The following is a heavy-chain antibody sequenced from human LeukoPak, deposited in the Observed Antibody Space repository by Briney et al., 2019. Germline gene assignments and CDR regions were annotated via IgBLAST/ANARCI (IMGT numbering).Heavy chain of an antibody. CDR1: GSAFSSHW. CDR3: PRDIAYDGISWGSDY. CDR2: INSDGSST. V-gene: IGHV3-74*01. D-gene: IGHD3-16*01. J-gene: IGHJ4*02. Sequence: GGSLRLSCAASGSAFSSHWMHWVGQVPGKGLVWVSYINSDGSSTNYADSVKGRFTISRDNATNTVYLQMNTLRAEETAMCYCPRDIAYDGISWGSDYWGQGTLVTVSS.